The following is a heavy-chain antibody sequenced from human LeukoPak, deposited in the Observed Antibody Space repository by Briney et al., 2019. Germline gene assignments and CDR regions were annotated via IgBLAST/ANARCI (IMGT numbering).Heavy chain of an antibody. CDR2: ISGSGGST. J-gene: IGHJ4*02. V-gene: IGHV3-23*01. D-gene: IGHD2-2*02. CDR3: ATRYCSSTSCYTLYDY. Sequence: GGSLRLSCAASGFTFSSYAMSWVRQAPGKGLEWVSAISGSGGSTYYADSVKGRFTISRDNSKNTLYLQMNSLRAEDTAVYYCATRYCSSTSCYTLYDYWGQGTLVTVSS. CDR1: GFTFSSYA.